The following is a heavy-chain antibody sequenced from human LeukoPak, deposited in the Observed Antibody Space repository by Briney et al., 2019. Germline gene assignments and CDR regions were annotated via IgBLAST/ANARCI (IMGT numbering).Heavy chain of an antibody. CDR1: GVNFGSYW. CDR2: IKQDGSEE. D-gene: IGHD2-8*01. CDR3: ARDNGWFDP. V-gene: IGHV3-7*03. J-gene: IGHJ5*02. Sequence: QPGGSLRLSCAVSGVNFGSYWMSWVRQAPGKGLEWVANIKQDGSEEYYVDSVKGRFTISRDNAKNSLYLQMNSLRAEDTAVYYCARDNGWFDPWGQGTLVTVSS.